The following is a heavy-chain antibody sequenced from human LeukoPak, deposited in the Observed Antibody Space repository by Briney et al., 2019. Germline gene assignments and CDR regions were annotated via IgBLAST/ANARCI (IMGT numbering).Heavy chain of an antibody. Sequence: GGSLRLSCAASGFTFSSYSMNWVRQAPGKGLEWVSSISSSSSYIYYADSVKGRFTISRDNAKNSLYLQMNSLRAEDTAVYYCAGDPVGAIVGDAFDIWGQGTMVTVSS. J-gene: IGHJ3*02. CDR3: AGDPVGAIVGDAFDI. CDR2: ISSSSSYI. D-gene: IGHD1-26*01. V-gene: IGHV3-21*01. CDR1: GFTFSSYS.